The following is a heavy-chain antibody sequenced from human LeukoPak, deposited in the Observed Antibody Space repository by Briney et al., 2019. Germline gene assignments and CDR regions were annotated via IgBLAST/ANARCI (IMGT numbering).Heavy chain of an antibody. J-gene: IGHJ4*02. Sequence: SETLSLTCTVSGGSTSSYYWSWIRQPPGKGLEWIGYIYYRGSTNYNPSLKSRLTISVDTSKNQFSLKLNSVTAADTAVYYCARSYSYYFDYWGQGTLVTVSS. V-gene: IGHV4-59*08. CDR2: IYYRGST. CDR3: ARSYSYYFDY. CDR1: GGSTSSYY. D-gene: IGHD2-15*01.